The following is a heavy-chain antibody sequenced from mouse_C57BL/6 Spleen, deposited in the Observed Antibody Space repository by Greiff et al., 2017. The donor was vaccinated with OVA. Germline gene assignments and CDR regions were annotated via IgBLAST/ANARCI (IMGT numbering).Heavy chain of an antibody. D-gene: IGHD3-2*02. CDR1: GYTFTDYE. J-gene: IGHJ2*01. Sequence: VQLQQSGAELVRPGASVTLSCKASGYTFTDYEMHWVKQTPVHGLEWIGAIDPETGGTAYNQKFKGKSTLTVDKSSSTAYMQLSSLTSEDSAVYYCARSELRLPFDYWGQGTTLTVSS. CDR2: IDPETGGT. V-gene: IGHV1-15*01. CDR3: ARSELRLPFDY.